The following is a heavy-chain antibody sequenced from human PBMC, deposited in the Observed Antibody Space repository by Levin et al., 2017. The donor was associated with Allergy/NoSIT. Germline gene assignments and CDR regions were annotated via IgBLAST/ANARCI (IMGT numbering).Heavy chain of an antibody. CDR3: AKGVVVAATRYYYYGMDV. V-gene: IGHV3-9*01. J-gene: IGHJ6*02. CDR1: GFTFDDYA. D-gene: IGHD2-15*01. Sequence: PGGSLRLSCAASGFTFDDYAMHWVRQAPGKGLEWVSGISWNSGSIGYADSVKGRFTISRDNAKNSLYLQMNSLRAEDTALYYCAKGVVVAATRYYYYGMDVWGQGTTVTVSS. CDR2: ISWNSGSI.